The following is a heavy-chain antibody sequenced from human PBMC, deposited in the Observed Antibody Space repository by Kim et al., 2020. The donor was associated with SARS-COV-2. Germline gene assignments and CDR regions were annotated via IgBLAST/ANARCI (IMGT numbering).Heavy chain of an antibody. V-gene: IGHV3-7*05. Sequence: GGSLRLSCEASGFTFSMHWMSWVRQAPGEGLEWVAKIKEDGTEKYHVDPVKGRFTISRDNAKKSLYLQMDSLKAEDTAVYYCARDSGYCRSHNCKGDAY. CDR1: GFTFSMHW. CDR3: ARDSGYCRSHNCKGDAY. J-gene: IGHJ3*01. CDR2: IKEDGTEK. D-gene: IGHD2-15*01.